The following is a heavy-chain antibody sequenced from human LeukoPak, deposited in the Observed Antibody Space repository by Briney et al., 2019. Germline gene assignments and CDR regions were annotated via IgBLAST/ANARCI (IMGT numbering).Heavy chain of an antibody. CDR2: INWNGDNT. CDR3: ARESLIAAAVDY. D-gene: IGHD6-13*01. V-gene: IGHV3-20*04. Sequence: GGSLRLSCAASGFTFDDYGMSWVRQAPGKGLEWVSGINWNGDNTNYADSLKGRFTISRDNAKNSLYLQMHSLRAEDTAIYYCARESLIAAAVDYWGQGTLVTVSS. J-gene: IGHJ4*02. CDR1: GFTFDDYG.